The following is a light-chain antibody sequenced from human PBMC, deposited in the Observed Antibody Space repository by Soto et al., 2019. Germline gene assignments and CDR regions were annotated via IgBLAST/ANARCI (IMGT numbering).Light chain of an antibody. J-gene: IGKJ4*01. Sequence: ENVLTQSPATLSLSRVERATLSCRASQSVGSYFAWYQQKPGQAPRLVIYNAFNRATGIPARFSGSGSGTDFTLTISSLEPEDFAVYYCQQGFNWPTFGGGTKVEIK. CDR1: QSVGSY. CDR3: QQGFNWPT. V-gene: IGKV3-11*01. CDR2: NAF.